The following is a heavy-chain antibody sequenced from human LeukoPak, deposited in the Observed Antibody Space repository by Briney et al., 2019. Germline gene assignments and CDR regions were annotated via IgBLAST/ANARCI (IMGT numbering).Heavy chain of an antibody. CDR2: MNPNSGNT. CDR1: GGTFSSYD. Sequence: ASVKVSCKASGGTFSSYDINWVRQATGQGLEWMGWMNPNSGNTGYAQKFQGRVTITRNTSISTAYMELSSLRSEDTAVYYCARAGHYDFWSGYPRLYYYYYYMDVWGKGTTVTVSS. CDR3: ARAGHYDFWSGYPRLYYYYYYMDV. V-gene: IGHV1-8*03. J-gene: IGHJ6*03. D-gene: IGHD3-3*01.